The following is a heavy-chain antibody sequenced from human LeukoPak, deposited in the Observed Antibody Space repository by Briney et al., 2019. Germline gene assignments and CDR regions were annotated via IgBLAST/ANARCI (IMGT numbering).Heavy chain of an antibody. V-gene: IGHV4-39*07. CDR2: IYYSETTGTT. J-gene: IGHJ4*02. CDR3: ARGLPNRSVGVVPAAFDY. Sequence: SETLSPTCSVSGVSIRSSGDYWGWVRQSPGMGLEWIGSIYYSETTGTTSYNPSLRSRVTISVDTSKNQFSLNLTFVTAADTAIYYCARGLPNRSVGVVPAAFDYWGQGTRVTVSS. CDR1: GVSIRSSGDY. D-gene: IGHD2-2*01.